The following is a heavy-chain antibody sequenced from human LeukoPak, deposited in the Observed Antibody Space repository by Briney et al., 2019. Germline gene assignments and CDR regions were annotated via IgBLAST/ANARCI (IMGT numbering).Heavy chain of an antibody. D-gene: IGHD3-3*01. CDR3: AKFSVAFVVLRVLEWLFDY. V-gene: IGHV3-23*01. Sequence: GGSLRLSCAASGFTFSSYAMSWVRQAPGKGLEWVSAISGGGGSTYYADSGKGRFTISRDNSKNTLYLEMTSWTAEDTAVYYCAKFSVAFVVLRVLEWLFDYWGQGTLVTVS. CDR1: GFTFSSYA. CDR2: ISGGGGST. J-gene: IGHJ4*02.